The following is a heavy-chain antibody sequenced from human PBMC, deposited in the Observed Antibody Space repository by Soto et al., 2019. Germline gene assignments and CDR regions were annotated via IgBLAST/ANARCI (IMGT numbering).Heavy chain of an antibody. CDR3: ARVGGGAFDI. V-gene: IGHV4-59*01. J-gene: IGHJ3*02. CDR1: GGSISSYY. CDR2: IYYSGST. D-gene: IGHD3-16*01. Sequence: PSETLSLTCTVTGGSISSYYWSWIRQPPGKGLEWIGYIYYSGSTNYNPSLKSRVTISVDTSKNQFSLKLSSVTAADTAVYYCARVGGGAFDIWGQGTMVTVSS.